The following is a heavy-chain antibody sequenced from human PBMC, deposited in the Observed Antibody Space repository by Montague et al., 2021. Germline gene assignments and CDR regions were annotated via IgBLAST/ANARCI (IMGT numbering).Heavy chain of an antibody. Sequence: SVKVSCKASGYTFISYGISWVRQAPGHGHEWMGWISAYNGNTNYAQKLQGRVTMTTDTSTSTAYMELRSLRSDDTAAYYCAGSFGSGSYYYFDYWGQGTLVTVSS. CDR2: ISAYNGNT. CDR1: GYTFISYG. D-gene: IGHD6-19*01. V-gene: IGHV1-18*01. CDR3: AGSFGSGSYYYFDY. J-gene: IGHJ4*02.